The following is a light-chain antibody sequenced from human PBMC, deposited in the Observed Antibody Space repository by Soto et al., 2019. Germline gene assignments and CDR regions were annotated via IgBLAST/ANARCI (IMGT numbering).Light chain of an antibody. CDR1: QSIDSY. Sequence: DIQMTQSPSSLSASVGDRVTITCRASQSIDSYLNWYQQKPGKAPKLLIYGATSLQGGVPSRFSGSGSGTDFTLTISSLQLEDFATYYCQQTYSTPLTFGGGTKVAIK. CDR3: QQTYSTPLT. V-gene: IGKV1-39*01. J-gene: IGKJ4*01. CDR2: GAT.